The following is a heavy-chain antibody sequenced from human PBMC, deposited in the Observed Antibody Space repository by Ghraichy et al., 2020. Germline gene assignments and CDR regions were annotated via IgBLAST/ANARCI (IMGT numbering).Heavy chain of an antibody. V-gene: IGHV4-59*01. CDR2: VYYSGNT. CDR3: ARGESENRWDWFDP. CDR1: GASITTYY. Sequence: SETLSLTCTVSGASITTYYWNWLRQPPGEKLEWIGYVYYSGNTHYNPSLKSRVTMSMDTSKNQFSLNLNSVTAADTAVYYCARGESENRWDWFDPWGQGSLVTVSS. J-gene: IGHJ5*02. D-gene: IGHD1-14*01.